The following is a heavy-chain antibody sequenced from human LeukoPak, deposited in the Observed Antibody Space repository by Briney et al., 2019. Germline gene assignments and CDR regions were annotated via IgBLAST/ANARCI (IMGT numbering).Heavy chain of an antibody. CDR1: GFTVSSNY. CDR3: ARHKDLWLYIDY. J-gene: IGHJ4*02. Sequence: GGSLRLSCAASGFTVSSNYMSWVRQAPGKGLEWVSVIYSGGDTYYGDSVKGRFTISRDNSKNTLYLQVNSLRAEDTAVYYCARHKDLWLYIDYWGQGTLVTVSS. CDR2: IYSGGDT. V-gene: IGHV3-66*04. D-gene: IGHD3-22*01.